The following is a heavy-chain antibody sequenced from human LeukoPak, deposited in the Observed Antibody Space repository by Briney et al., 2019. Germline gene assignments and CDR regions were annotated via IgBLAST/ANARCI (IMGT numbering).Heavy chain of an antibody. CDR1: GFSFSNSW. V-gene: IGHV3-74*01. Sequence: PGGSLRLSCVASGFSFSNSWMHWVRQAPGRGLVWVSRIDRDRGSETYADSVKGRFAISRDNAKNTLYLQMNSLRAEDTAVYYCAKTFHDYVWGSLDAFHIWGQGTMVTVSS. CDR2: IDRDRGSE. CDR3: AKTFHDYVWGSLDAFHI. J-gene: IGHJ3*02. D-gene: IGHD3-16*01.